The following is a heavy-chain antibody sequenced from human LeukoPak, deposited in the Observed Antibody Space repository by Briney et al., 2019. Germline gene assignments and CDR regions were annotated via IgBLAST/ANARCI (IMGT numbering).Heavy chain of an antibody. J-gene: IGHJ4*02. V-gene: IGHV3-23*01. Sequence: PGGSLRLSCAASGFTFANHDMSWVRQAPGQGLEWVSGVSASGSSRFCADAVKRLFPVARDNSKNTLYLQMNSLRVEDTAVYYCAELVTLNFWGQGTLVTVSS. CDR1: GFTFANHD. CDR3: AELVTLNF. D-gene: IGHD2-21*02. CDR2: VSASGSSR.